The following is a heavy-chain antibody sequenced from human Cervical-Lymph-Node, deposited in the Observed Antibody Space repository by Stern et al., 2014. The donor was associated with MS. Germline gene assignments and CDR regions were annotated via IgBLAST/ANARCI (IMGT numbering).Heavy chain of an antibody. CDR1: GGTFSKFP. CDR2: IFPVFGTP. V-gene: IGHV1-69*01. Sequence: MQLVASGAEVTKPGSSVKVSCKASGGTFSKFPSSWVRQAPGKGLEWMGGIFPVFGTPTYAQEFRGRVTITADVSTSTVYMELSSLRSDDTAVYYCALSSETSDRWYSLGYDLWGQGTLVTVSS. J-gene: IGHJ5*02. D-gene: IGHD6-13*01. CDR3: ALSSETSDRWYSLGYDL.